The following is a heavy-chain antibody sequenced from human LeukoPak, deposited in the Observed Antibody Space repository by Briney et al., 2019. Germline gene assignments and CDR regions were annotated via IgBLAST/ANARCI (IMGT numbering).Heavy chain of an antibody. J-gene: IGHJ3*02. CDR2: ISAYNGNT. CDR3: ARDXWKSLYYDFWSGQGGDAFDI. Sequence: EASVKVSCKASGYTFTSYGISWVRQAPGQGLEWMGWISAYNGNTNYAQKLQGRVTMTTDTSTSTAYMELRSLRSGDTAVYYCARDXWKSLYYDFWSGQGGDAFDIWGQGTMVTVSS. D-gene: IGHD3-3*01. V-gene: IGHV1-18*01. CDR1: GYTFTSYG.